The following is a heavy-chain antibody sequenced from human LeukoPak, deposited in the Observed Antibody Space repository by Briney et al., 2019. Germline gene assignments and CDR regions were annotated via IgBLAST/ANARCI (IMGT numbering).Heavy chain of an antibody. CDR3: ARSQWELPLSY. Sequence: SVKVSCKASGGTFSSYAISWVRQAPGQGLEWMGRIIPILGIANYAQKFQGRVTITADKSTSTANMELSSLRSEDTAVYYCARSQWELPLSYWGQGTLVTVSS. CDR2: IIPILGIA. V-gene: IGHV1-69*04. J-gene: IGHJ4*02. CDR1: GGTFSSYA. D-gene: IGHD1-26*01.